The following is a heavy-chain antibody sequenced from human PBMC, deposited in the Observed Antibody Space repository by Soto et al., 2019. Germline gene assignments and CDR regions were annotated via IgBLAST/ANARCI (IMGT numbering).Heavy chain of an antibody. J-gene: IGHJ6*02. CDR2: ISGSGGST. Sequence: QPGGSLRLSCAASGFTFSSYAMSWVRQAPGKGLEWVSAISGSGGSTYYADSVKGRFTISRDNSKNTLYLQMNSLRAEDTAVYYCAKFRVAGTDYYYYYGMDVWGQGTTVTVS. CDR1: GFTFSSYA. V-gene: IGHV3-23*01. CDR3: AKFRVAGTDYYYYYGMDV. D-gene: IGHD6-19*01.